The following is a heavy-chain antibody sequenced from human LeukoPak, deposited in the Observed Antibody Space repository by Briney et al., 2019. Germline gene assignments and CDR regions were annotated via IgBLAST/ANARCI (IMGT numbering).Heavy chain of an antibody. Sequence: GGSLRLSCAASGFTFSSYSMNWVRQAPGKGLEWVSSISSSSSYIYYADSVKGRFTISRDNAKNSLYLQMNSLRAEDTAVYYCARGKGITMVRGVIPLNWFDPWGQGTLVTVSS. V-gene: IGHV3-21*01. CDR3: ARGKGITMVRGVIPLNWFDP. CDR2: ISSSSSYI. CDR1: GFTFSSYS. D-gene: IGHD3-10*01. J-gene: IGHJ5*02.